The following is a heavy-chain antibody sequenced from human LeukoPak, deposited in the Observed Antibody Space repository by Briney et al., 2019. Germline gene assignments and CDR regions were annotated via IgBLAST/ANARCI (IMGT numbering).Heavy chain of an antibody. V-gene: IGHV1-2*02. Sequence: GASVKVSCKASRYTFTCYYMHWVRQAPGQGLDWMGWINPNSGGTNYARKFQGRVTMTRDTSISTDYMELSRLRADDTAMYYCVIWRNDCMDVWGQGTTVTVSS. CDR2: INPNSGGT. CDR3: VIWRNDCMDV. J-gene: IGHJ6*02. CDR1: RYTFTCYY. D-gene: IGHD2-21*02.